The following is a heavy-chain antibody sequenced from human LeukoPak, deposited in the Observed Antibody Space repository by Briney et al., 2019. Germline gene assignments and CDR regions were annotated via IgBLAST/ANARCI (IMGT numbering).Heavy chain of an antibody. V-gene: IGHV3-23*01. Sequence: GGSLRLSCAASGFTFSSYAMSWVRQAPGKGLEWVSAISGSGGSTYYADSVKGRSTISRDNSKNTLYLQMNSLRAEDTAVYYCAKDASGTSGYRNYYFDYWGQGTLVTVSS. D-gene: IGHD3-22*01. J-gene: IGHJ4*02. CDR1: GFTFSSYA. CDR3: AKDASGTSGYRNYYFDY. CDR2: ISGSGGST.